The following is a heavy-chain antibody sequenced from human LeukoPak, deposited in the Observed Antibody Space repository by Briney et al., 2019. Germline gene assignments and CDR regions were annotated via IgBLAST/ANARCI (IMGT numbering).Heavy chain of an antibody. D-gene: IGHD1-26*01. CDR1: GFTFSSYA. Sequence: GGSLRLSCAASGFTFSSYAMSWVRQAPGKGLEWVSAISGSGGSTYYADSMKGRFTISRDNSKNTLYLQMNSLRAEDTAVYYCAKDRVGALLYFDFWGQGTLVTVSS. CDR3: AKDRVGALLYFDF. J-gene: IGHJ4*02. V-gene: IGHV3-23*01. CDR2: ISGSGGST.